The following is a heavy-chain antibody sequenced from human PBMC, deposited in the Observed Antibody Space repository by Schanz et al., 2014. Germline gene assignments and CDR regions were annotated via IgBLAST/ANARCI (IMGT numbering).Heavy chain of an antibody. CDR1: GFTFSKYG. V-gene: IGHV3-33*01. D-gene: IGHD5-18*01. J-gene: IGHJ3*02. Sequence: QVQLVESGGGLVKPGGSLRLSCAASGFTFSKYGVHWVRQAPGKGLEWVAVILYDGSKTYYADSVKGRFTISRDNSKNTLSLQMNSLRAEDTAVYYCAREEGYGYGPGAFDIWGQGTMVTVSS. CDR3: AREEGYGYGPGAFDI. CDR2: ILYDGSKT.